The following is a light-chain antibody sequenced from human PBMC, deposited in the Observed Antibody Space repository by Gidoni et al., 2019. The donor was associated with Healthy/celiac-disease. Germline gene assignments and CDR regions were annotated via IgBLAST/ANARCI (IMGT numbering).Light chain of an antibody. V-gene: IGLV8-61*01. CDR3: VLYMGSGIWV. Sequence: VTLSCGLSSGSVSTSYYPSWYQQTPGQAPRTLIYSTNTRSSGVPDRFSGSILGNKAALTITGAQADDESDYYCVLYMGSGIWVFGGGTKLTVL. CDR2: STN. CDR1: SGSVSTSYY. J-gene: IGLJ3*02.